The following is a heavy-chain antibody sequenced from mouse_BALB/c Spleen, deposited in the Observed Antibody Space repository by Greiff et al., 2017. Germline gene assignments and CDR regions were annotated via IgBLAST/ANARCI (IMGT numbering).Heavy chain of an antibody. CDR3: ARSGGYYPYWYIDV. J-gene: IGHJ1*01. CDR2: INPYNGDT. D-gene: IGHD1-1*01. V-gene: IGHV1-20*02. CDR1: GYSFTGYF. Sequence: VQLKESGPELVKPGASVKISCKASGYSFTGYFMNWVMQSHGKSLEWIGRINPYNGDTFYNKKFKGKATLTVDKSSSTAHMELRSLASEDSTVYYCARSGGYYPYWYIDVWGAGTTVTVTS.